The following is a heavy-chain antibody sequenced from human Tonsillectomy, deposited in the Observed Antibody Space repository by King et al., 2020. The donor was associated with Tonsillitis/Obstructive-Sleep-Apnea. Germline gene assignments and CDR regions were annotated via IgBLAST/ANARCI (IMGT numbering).Heavy chain of an antibody. V-gene: IGHV3-49*04. CDR1: RFTFGDYA. CDR2: IRSKAYGGTT. D-gene: IGHD6-6*01. CDR3: TRDIAARPDDAFDI. Sequence: QLVQSGGGLVQPGRSLRLSCTASRFTFGDYAMSWVRQAPGKGLEWVGFIRSKAYGGTTKYAASVQGRFTISRDDSKSIAYLQMNNLKTEDTAVYYCTRDIAARPDDAFDIWGQGTMVTVSS. J-gene: IGHJ3*02.